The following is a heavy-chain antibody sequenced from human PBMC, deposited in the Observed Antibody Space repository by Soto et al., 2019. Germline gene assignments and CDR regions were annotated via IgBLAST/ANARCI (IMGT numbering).Heavy chain of an antibody. CDR2: ISYNGGST. D-gene: IGHD7-27*01. V-gene: IGHV3-23*01. J-gene: IGHJ4*02. CDR1: GFTFSSYA. CDR3: ARTNDYNWGINWVDY. Sequence: GGSLRLCCAASGFTFSSYAMSWVRQAPGKGLAWVSGISYNGGSTYYADSVKGRFTISRDNSKNTLYLQMNNLRAEDTAVYYCARTNDYNWGINWVDYWGQGTLVTVSS.